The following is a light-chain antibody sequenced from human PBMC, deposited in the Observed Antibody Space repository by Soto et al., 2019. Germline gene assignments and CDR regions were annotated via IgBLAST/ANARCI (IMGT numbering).Light chain of an antibody. CDR2: AAS. Sequence: EIVLTQSPGTLSLSPGDRATLSCRASQSVSRSYLGWYQQTPGQAPRLLMYAASSLAGGVPSRFSGSGSGTEFTLTISSLQPEDFATYYCQQASSFPPTFGQGTRLEIK. J-gene: IGKJ5*01. CDR1: QSVSRSY. CDR3: QQASSFPPT. V-gene: IGKV3-20*01.